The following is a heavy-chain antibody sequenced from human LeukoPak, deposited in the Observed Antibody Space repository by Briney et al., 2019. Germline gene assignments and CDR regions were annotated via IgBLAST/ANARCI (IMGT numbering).Heavy chain of an antibody. CDR2: INPNSGGT. Sequence: ASVKVSCKASGYTFTGFYMHWVRQAPGQGLEWMGWINPNSGGTNYAQKFQGRVTMTRDTSISTAYMELSRLRSDDTAVYYCARDMEYQLPQQGSYYYYMDVWGKGTTVTVSS. J-gene: IGHJ6*03. CDR3: ARDMEYQLPQQGSYYYYMDV. V-gene: IGHV1-2*02. CDR1: GYTFTGFY. D-gene: IGHD2-2*01.